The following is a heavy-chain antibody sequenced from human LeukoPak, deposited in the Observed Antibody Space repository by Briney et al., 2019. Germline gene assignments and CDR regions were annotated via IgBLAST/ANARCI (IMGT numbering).Heavy chain of an antibody. Sequence: PSETLSLTCTVSGGSISSYYWSWVRQAPGKGLEWVSVIYSGGTTDYADSVKGRFTISRDDSKNTLYLQMNSLRVEDTAVYYCARPNLGYCSGGRCHLRYWGQGTLVTVSS. CDR2: IYSGGTT. V-gene: IGHV3-53*01. CDR3: ARPNLGYCSGGRCHLRY. CDR1: GGSISSYY. D-gene: IGHD2-15*01. J-gene: IGHJ4*02.